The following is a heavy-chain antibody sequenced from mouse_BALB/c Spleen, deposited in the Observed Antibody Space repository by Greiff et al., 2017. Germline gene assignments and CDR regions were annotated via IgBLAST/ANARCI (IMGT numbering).Heavy chain of an antibody. D-gene: IGHD1-1*01. Sequence: EVKVVESGGGLVQPGGSLRLSCATSGFTFTDYYMSWVRQPPGKALEWLGFIRNKANGYTTEYSAFVKGRFTISRDNSQSILYLQMNTLRAEDSATYYCARDKDYYGSSYGAMDYWGQGTSVTVSS. V-gene: IGHV7-3*02. CDR3: ARDKDYYGSSYGAMDY. CDR1: GFTFTDYY. J-gene: IGHJ4*01. CDR2: IRNKANGYTT.